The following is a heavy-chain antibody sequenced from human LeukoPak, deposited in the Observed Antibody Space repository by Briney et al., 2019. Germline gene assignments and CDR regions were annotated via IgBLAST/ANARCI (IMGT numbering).Heavy chain of an antibody. J-gene: IGHJ3*02. CDR1: GYSFTSYW. CDR2: IYPGDSDT. Sequence: GESLKISCKGSGYSFTSYWVGWVRQMPGKGLEWMGIIYPGDSDTRYSPSFQGQVTISADKSINTAYLQWSSLKASDTAMYYCARLYTGSSGAFDIWGQGTMVTVSS. V-gene: IGHV5-51*01. D-gene: IGHD1-26*01. CDR3: ARLYTGSSGAFDI.